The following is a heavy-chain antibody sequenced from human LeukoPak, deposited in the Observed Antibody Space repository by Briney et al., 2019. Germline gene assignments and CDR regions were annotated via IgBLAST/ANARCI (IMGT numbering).Heavy chain of an antibody. CDR1: GFTFSDYY. CDR2: ISSSGSTI. CDR3: ARVGEMTTTFLTFDY. J-gene: IGHJ4*02. Sequence: GGSLGLSCAASGFTFSDYYMSWIRQAPGKGLEWVSYISSSGSTIYYADSVKGRFTISRDNAKNSLYLQMNSLRAEDTAVYYCARVGEMTTTFLTFDYWGQGTLVTVSS. V-gene: IGHV3-11*04. D-gene: IGHD5-24*01.